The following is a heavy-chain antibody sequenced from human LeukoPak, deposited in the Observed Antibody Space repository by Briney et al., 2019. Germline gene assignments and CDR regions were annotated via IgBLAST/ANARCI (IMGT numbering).Heavy chain of an antibody. J-gene: IGHJ6*03. CDR3: ARDMVPAAPRGYMDV. CDR1: GYTFTSYG. V-gene: IGHV1-18*01. D-gene: IGHD4/OR15-4a*01. Sequence: ASVKVSCKASGYTFTSYGIRWVRQAPGQGLEWMGWINPFNGNTNYAQKLQGRVTMTTDTSTSTVYMELRSLRSDDTAVYYCARDMVPAAPRGYMDVWGEETTVTVSS. CDR2: INPFNGNT.